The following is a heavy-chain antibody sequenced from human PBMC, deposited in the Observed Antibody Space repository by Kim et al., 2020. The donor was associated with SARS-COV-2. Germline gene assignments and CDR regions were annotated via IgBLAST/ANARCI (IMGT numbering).Heavy chain of an antibody. J-gene: IGHJ3*02. CDR2: IYSGGST. V-gene: IGHV3-53*01. D-gene: IGHD3-22*01. CDR1: GFTVSSNY. CDR3: ARGWRYYDSSGYYSDAFDI. Sequence: GGSLRLSCAASGFTVSSNYMSWVRQAPGKGLEWVSVIYSGGSTYYADSVKGRFTISRDNSKNTLYLQMNSLRAEDTAVYYCARGWRYYDSSGYYSDAFDIWGQGTMVTVSS.